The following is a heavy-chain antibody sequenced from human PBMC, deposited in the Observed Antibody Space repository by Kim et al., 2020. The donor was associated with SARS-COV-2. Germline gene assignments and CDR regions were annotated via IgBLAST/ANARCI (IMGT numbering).Heavy chain of an antibody. CDR2: IYYSGST. J-gene: IGHJ3*02. D-gene: IGHD3-16*02. V-gene: IGHV4-30-4*01. CDR1: GGSISSGDYY. CDR3: ARSPVNFDYVWGSYRPGAFDI. Sequence: SETLSLTCTVSGGSISSGDYYWSWIRQPPGKGLEWIGYIYYSGSTYYNPSLKSRVTISVDTSKNQFSLKLSSVTAADTAVYYCARSPVNFDYVWGSYRPGAFDIWGQGTMVTVSS.